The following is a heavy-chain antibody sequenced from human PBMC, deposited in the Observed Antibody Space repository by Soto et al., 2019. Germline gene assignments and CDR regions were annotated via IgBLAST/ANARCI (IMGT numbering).Heavy chain of an antibody. CDR1: GGTFSSYT. J-gene: IGHJ6*03. V-gene: IGHV1-69*02. D-gene: IGHD2-15*01. Sequence: QVQLVQSGAEVKKPGSSVKVSCKASGGTFSSYTISWVRQAPGQGLEWMGRIIPILGIANYAQKFQGRVTITADKSTSTTYMELSSLRSEDTAVYYCAGGPYCSGGSCYYYYYYMDVWGKGTTVTVSS. CDR2: IIPILGIA. CDR3: AGGPYCSGGSCYYYYYYMDV.